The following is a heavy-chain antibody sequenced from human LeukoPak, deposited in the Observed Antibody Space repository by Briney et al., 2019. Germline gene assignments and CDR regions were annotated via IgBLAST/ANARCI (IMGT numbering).Heavy chain of an antibody. CDR1: GGSVSSSSYY. CDR2: VYYSGSA. Sequence: ASETLSLTCTVSGGSVSSSSYYWGWLRQPPGKGLEWIGSVYYSGSAYYNPSLKSRVTISVDTPKNQFSLKLSSVTAADTAVYYCARHMYYYGSGIEYWGKGSLVTVSS. V-gene: IGHV4-39*01. J-gene: IGHJ4*02. D-gene: IGHD3-10*01. CDR3: ARHMYYYGSGIEY.